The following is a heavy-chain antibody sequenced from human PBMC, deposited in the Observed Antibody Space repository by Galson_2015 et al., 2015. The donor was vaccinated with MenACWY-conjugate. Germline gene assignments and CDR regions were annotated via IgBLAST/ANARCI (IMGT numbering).Heavy chain of an antibody. CDR2: IKKDGSEK. V-gene: IGHV3-7*03. CDR1: GFTFRNYW. CDR3: ARGHYGMDF. Sequence: SLRLSCAASGFTFRNYWMTWVRQAPGKGLEWVASIKKDGSEKYYVDSVKGRFTISRDNAKNSLYLEMNSLRVEDTAVYSCARGHYGMDFWGKGTTVTASS. J-gene: IGHJ6*04.